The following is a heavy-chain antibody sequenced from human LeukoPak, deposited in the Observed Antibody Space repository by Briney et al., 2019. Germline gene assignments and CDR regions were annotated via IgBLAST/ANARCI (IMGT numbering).Heavy chain of an antibody. CDR3: ARGLLEPITIFVVVRYYGMDV. J-gene: IGHJ6*02. Sequence: GASVKVSCKASGYTFTSYDINWVRQATGQGLEWMGWMNPNSGNTGYAQKFQGRVTMTRNTSISTAYMELSSLRSEDTAVYYCARGLLEPITIFVVVRYYGMDVWGQGTTVTVSS. CDR2: MNPNSGNT. V-gene: IGHV1-8*01. CDR1: GYTFTSYD. D-gene: IGHD3-3*01.